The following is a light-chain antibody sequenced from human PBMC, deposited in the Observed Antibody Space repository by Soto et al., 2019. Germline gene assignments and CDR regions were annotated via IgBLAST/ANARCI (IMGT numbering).Light chain of an antibody. CDR2: DAS. V-gene: IGKV1-39*01. J-gene: IGKJ1*01. CDR3: QQTYITPRT. CDR1: QSISSW. Sequence: DIQMTQSPSTLSASVGDRVTITCRASQSISSWLAWYQQKPGEAPKLLIYDASALPRGVPSRFSGGGSETDFTLTISSLQPEDFATYYCQQTYITPRTFGPGTKVDIK.